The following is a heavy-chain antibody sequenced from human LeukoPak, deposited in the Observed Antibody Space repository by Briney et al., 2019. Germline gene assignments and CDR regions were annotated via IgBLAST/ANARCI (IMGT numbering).Heavy chain of an antibody. CDR2: VTQTGTT. J-gene: IGHJ6*03. CDR1: GGSFSGYY. CDR3: ARGDSGYYYGYYYYYMDV. Sequence: SETLSLTCAVYGGSFSGYYWNWIRQAPGKGLEWVGQVTQTGTTNYNPSLKSRVTISVDTSKNQFSLKVMSMTVADTAVYYCARGDSGYYYGYYYYYMDVWSKGTTVTVSS. D-gene: IGHD3-22*01. V-gene: IGHV4-34*01.